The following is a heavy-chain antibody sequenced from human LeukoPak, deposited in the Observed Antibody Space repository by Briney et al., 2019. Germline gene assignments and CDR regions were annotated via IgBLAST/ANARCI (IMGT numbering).Heavy chain of an antibody. Sequence: SETLSLTCTVSGGSISSGGHYWSWIRQPPGKGLEWIGEGSESGGTKFNPSLKSRVTISADTSKNQFSLKVKSVTAADTAVYYCAKNGQSGFSFDPWGQGTLVAVSS. J-gene: IGHJ5*02. CDR2: GSESGGT. D-gene: IGHD3-3*01. V-gene: IGHV4-39*07. CDR1: GGSISSGGHY. CDR3: AKNGQSGFSFDP.